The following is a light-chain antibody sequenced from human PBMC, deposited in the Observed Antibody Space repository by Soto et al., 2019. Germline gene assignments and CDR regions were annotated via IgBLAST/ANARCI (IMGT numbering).Light chain of an antibody. Sequence: DIQMTQSPSSLSASVGDRVTITCRASQSISNYLNWYQQKPGKAPKLLIYAASSMQSGIPSRFSGSGSETDFNLTISSLQPDESTTYYCQQRFSPLLPFGQGTKVEV. J-gene: IGKJ1*01. V-gene: IGKV1-39*01. CDR2: AAS. CDR1: QSISNY. CDR3: QQRFSPLLP.